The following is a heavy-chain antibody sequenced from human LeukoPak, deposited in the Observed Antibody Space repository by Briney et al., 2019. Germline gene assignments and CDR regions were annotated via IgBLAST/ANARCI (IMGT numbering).Heavy chain of an antibody. V-gene: IGHV3-30*18. D-gene: IGHD2-2*01. Sequence: GGSLRLSCAASGFTFSSYGMHWVRQAPGKGLEWVAVISYDGSNKYYADSAKGRFTISRDNSKNTLYLQMNSLRAEDTAVYYCAKEYRAGFDPWGQGTLVTVSS. J-gene: IGHJ5*02. CDR2: ISYDGSNK. CDR3: AKEYRAGFDP. CDR1: GFTFSSYG.